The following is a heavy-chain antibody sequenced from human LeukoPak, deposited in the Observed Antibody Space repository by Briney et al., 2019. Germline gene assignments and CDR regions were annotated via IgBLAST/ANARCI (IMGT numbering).Heavy chain of an antibody. D-gene: IGHD5-12*01. V-gene: IGHV3-9*01. CDR1: GFTFDDYA. CDR3: AKPKRDDGYNSYYFDY. J-gene: IGHJ4*02. CDR2: ISWNSGSI. Sequence: GGSLRLSCAASGFTFDDYAMHWVRQAPGKGLEWVSGISWNSGSIGYADSVKGRFTISRDNAKNSLYLQMNSLRAEDTALYYCAKPKRDDGYNSYYFDYWGQGTLVTVSS.